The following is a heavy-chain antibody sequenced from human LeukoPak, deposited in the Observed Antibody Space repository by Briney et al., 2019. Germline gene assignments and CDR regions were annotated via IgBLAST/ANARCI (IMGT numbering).Heavy chain of an antibody. J-gene: IGHJ4*02. V-gene: IGHV1-69*04. D-gene: IGHD3-10*01. CDR3: ARDGLLWFVESNGEYYFDY. CDR2: IIPIFGIA. Sequence: GSSVKVSCKASGGTFSSYAISWVRQAPGQGLEWMGRIIPIFGIANYAQKFQGRVTITADKSTSTAYMELSSLRSEDTAVYYCARDGLLWFVESNGEYYFDYWGQGTLVTVSS. CDR1: GGTFSSYA.